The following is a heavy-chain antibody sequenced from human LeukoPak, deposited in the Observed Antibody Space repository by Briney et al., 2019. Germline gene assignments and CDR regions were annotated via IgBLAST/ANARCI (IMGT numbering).Heavy chain of an antibody. Sequence: GGSLRLSCAASGFTFSDYNMNWVRQAPGKGLEWVTVVSYDGSNKHYADSVKGRFTISRDNSKNTLYLQMNSLRPEDTAVYYCAKDSKRWKTYYYEAGSYYFDYWGQGTRVTVSS. CDR1: GFTFSDYN. J-gene: IGHJ4*02. CDR3: AKDSKRWKTYYYEAGSYYFDY. D-gene: IGHD3-10*01. V-gene: IGHV3-30*18. CDR2: VSYDGSNK.